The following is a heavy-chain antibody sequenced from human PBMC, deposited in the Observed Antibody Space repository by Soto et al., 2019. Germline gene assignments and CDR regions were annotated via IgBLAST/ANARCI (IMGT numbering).Heavy chain of an antibody. CDR3: ARAVSSATYYDCIGY. V-gene: IGHV3-33*01. J-gene: IGHJ4*02. Sequence: HPGGSLRLSCEASGFDISTYGLHWVRQAPGKGLEWLAFIWYDGSNQHYAASVKGRFTISRDNSRSTLYLQMNNLRADDTAVYFCARAVSSATYYDCIGYWGRGXLVTVYS. CDR2: IWYDGSNQ. CDR1: GFDISTYG. D-gene: IGHD1-26*01.